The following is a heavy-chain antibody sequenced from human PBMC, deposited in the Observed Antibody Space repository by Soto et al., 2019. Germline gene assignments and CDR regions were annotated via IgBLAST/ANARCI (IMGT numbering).Heavy chain of an antibody. D-gene: IGHD3-22*01. J-gene: IGHJ3*02. Sequence: ASVKVSCKASGYTFTSYGISWVRQAPGQGLEWMGWISAYNGNTNYAQKLQGRVTMTTDTSTSTAYMELRSLRSDDTAVYYCARVSDSSGYYPAFDIWGPGTMVTVSS. CDR3: ARVSDSSGYYPAFDI. V-gene: IGHV1-18*01. CDR2: ISAYNGNT. CDR1: GYTFTSYG.